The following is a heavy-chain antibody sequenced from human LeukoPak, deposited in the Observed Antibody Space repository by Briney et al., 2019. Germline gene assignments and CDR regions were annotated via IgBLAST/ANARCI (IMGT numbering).Heavy chain of an antibody. V-gene: IGHV3-74*01. CDR1: GFTFSGFY. D-gene: IGHD2-15*01. Sequence: PGGSLRLSCVASGFTFSGFYIHWVRQAPGEGLVWVSHINWDGSVTTYADSVRGRFTISRDNAKNTLYLQMDSLRAEDTAVYYCSRGGYSHAFDIWGQGTVVTVSS. CDR2: INWDGSVT. J-gene: IGHJ3*02. CDR3: SRGGYSHAFDI.